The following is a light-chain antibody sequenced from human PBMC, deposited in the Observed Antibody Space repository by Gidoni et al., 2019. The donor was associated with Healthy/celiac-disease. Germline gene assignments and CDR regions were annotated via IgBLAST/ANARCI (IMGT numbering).Light chain of an antibody. CDR2: GNS. CDR1: SSNIGAGYD. CDR3: QSYDSSLSGSV. V-gene: IGLV1-40*01. J-gene: IGLJ2*01. Sequence: QSVLTQPPSVSGAPGPRVTISCTGSSSNIGAGYDVPWDQQLPGTAPKLLIYGNSNRPSGVPDRFSVSKSGTSASLAITGLQAEDEADYYCQSYDSSLSGSVFGGGTKLTVL.